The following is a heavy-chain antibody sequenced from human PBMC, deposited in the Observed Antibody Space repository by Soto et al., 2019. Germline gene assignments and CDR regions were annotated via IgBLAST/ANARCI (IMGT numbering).Heavy chain of an antibody. CDR2: IRHSGP. V-gene: IGHV4-30-2*01. Sequence: SETLSLTCAASGGSIDTAGYSWSWIRQPPGKGLEWIGYIRHSGPYYNPSLKSRVMMSVDTSKKQFSLRLRSVTAADTAVYYCVRDGTKTLRDWFDPWGQGSSVTVSS. J-gene: IGHJ5*02. CDR3: VRDGTKTLRDWFDP. CDR1: GGSIDTAGYS. D-gene: IGHD1-1*01.